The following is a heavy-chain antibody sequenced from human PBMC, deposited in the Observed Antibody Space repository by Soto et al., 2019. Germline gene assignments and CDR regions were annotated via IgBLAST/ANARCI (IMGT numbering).Heavy chain of an antibody. D-gene: IGHD2-2*01. Sequence: EVQLVESGGGLVQPGGSLRLSCSASGFTFSNFAMHWVRQAPGKGLEYVSGITSDGDNTYHADSVKGRFTISRDNSKNTLYLQMSSLRVEDTAVYYCVKGNQLLRYYFEYWGRGALVTVSS. J-gene: IGHJ4*02. CDR3: VKGNQLLRYYFEY. V-gene: IGHV3-64D*06. CDR2: ITSDGDNT. CDR1: GFTFSNFA.